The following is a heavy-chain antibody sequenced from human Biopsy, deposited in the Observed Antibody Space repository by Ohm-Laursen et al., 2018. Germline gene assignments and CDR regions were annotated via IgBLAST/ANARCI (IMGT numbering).Heavy chain of an antibody. V-gene: IGHV4-59*01. CDR1: GGSISSYQ. Sequence: SETLSLTCTVSGGSISSYQWTWIRQPPGKGLDWIGYLYNTGGTNYNPSLKSRVTISVDTSKNQFSLKLRSVTAADTAVYYCAREAAIIDPRTRAFDYWGQGTLVTVSS. CDR2: LYNTGGT. D-gene: IGHD6-25*01. CDR3: AREAAIIDPRTRAFDY. J-gene: IGHJ4*02.